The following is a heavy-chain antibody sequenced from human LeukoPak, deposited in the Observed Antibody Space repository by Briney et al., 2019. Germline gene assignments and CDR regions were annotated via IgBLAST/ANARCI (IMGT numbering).Heavy chain of an antibody. CDR3: ARMMSMVRGTYGMDV. J-gene: IGHJ6*02. CDR1: GFTFSSYS. V-gene: IGHV3-48*04. CDR2: ISSSGSTI. Sequence: GGSLRLSCAASGFTFSSYSMNWVRQAPGKGLEWVSYISSSGSTIYYADSVKGRFTISRDNAKNSLYLQMNSLRAEDTAVYYCARMMSMVRGTYGMDVWGQGTTVTVSS. D-gene: IGHD3-10*01.